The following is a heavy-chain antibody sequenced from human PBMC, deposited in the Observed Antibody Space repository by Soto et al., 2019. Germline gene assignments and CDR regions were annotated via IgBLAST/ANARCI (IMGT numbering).Heavy chain of an antibody. CDR3: ARLPGVRGVFDGFNV. CDR1: GYSFAGYW. Sequence: GESLKISCKGSGYSFAGYWIGWVRQMPGKGLDWMGVIYPGDSDTRYSTSCDGQVTISANKSISTAYLQWSSLKASDTAMYFCARLPGVRGVFDGFNVWGQGTMVTVSS. V-gene: IGHV5-51*01. J-gene: IGHJ3*01. D-gene: IGHD3-10*01. CDR2: IYPGDSDT.